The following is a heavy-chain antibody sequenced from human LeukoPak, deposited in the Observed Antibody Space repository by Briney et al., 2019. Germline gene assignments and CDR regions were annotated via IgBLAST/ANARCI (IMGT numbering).Heavy chain of an antibody. CDR1: GFTFSSYS. J-gene: IGHJ4*02. D-gene: IGHD2-15*01. CDR2: ISSSSTYI. V-gene: IGHV3-21*01. Sequence: PGGSLRLSCAASGFTFSSYSLNWVRQAPGKGLEWVSSISSSSTYIYYADSLKGRFTISRDNARNSLYLQMNSLRAEDTAVYYCVKDHCSGGSCHSFDFWGQGTLVTVSS. CDR3: VKDHCSGGSCHSFDF.